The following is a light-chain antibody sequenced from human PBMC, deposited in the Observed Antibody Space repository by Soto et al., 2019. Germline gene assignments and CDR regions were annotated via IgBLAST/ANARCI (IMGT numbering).Light chain of an antibody. CDR1: QSVSSN. CDR3: QQYNNWPPWT. J-gene: IGKJ1*01. V-gene: IGKV3-15*01. Sequence: EIVMTQSPATLSVSPGERATLSCRASQSVSSNLAWYQQTPGQAPRLLIYGASTRATGIPARFSGSGSVREFTLTISSLQSEEFAVYYCQQYNNWPPWTFGQGTKVEIK. CDR2: GAS.